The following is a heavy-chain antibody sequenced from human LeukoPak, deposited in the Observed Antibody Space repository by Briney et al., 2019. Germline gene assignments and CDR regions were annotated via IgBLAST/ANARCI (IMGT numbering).Heavy chain of an antibody. CDR3: VRERTGRGAFDI. CDR2: FYPAGTT. V-gene: IGHV3-53*01. D-gene: IGHD3/OR15-3a*01. Sequence: GGSLRLSCAASGFTVSTNCISWVRQAPGTGLEWVSVFYPAGTTYYADSVKGRFTISRDNSENTLSLQMNSLRAEDTAIYYCVRERTGRGAFDIWGQGTMVTVSS. CDR1: GFTVSTNC. J-gene: IGHJ3*02.